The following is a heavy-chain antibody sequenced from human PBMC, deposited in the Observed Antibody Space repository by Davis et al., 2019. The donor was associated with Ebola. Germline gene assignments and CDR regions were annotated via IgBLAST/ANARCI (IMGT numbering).Heavy chain of an antibody. D-gene: IGHD6-13*01. CDR2: ISAYNGNT. Sequence: ASVKVSCKASGYTFTSHTIAWVRQAPGQGLEGVGWISAYNGNTDYAQKLQGRVAMTTDTSTSTAYMELRSLRSDDTAVYYCARGAAAGFYWGQGTLVTVSS. CDR1: GYTFTSHT. CDR3: ARGAAAGFY. J-gene: IGHJ4*02. V-gene: IGHV1-18*01.